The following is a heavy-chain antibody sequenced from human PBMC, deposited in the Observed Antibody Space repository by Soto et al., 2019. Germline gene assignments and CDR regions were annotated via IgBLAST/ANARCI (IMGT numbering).Heavy chain of an antibody. D-gene: IGHD4-17*01. CDR3: ARTYGDYVFDY. Sequence: QVQLQESGPGLVKRSETLSLTCTVSGGSISNYYWSWIRQPPGKGLEWIGSIYYSGSTNYSPSLKSRVTISVDTSKNQFSLKLSSVTAADTAVYYCARTYGDYVFDYWGQGTLVTVSS. CDR2: IYYSGST. J-gene: IGHJ4*02. V-gene: IGHV4-59*01. CDR1: GGSISNYY.